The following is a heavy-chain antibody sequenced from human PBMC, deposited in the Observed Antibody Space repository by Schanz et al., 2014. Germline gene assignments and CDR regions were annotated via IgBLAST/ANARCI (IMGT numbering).Heavy chain of an antibody. CDR3: TTFNNRDALYI. Sequence: LVESGGGVVQPGRSLRLSCSGSGFTFSEVYMSWVRQAPGKGLEWVGRIENNANGATTDYAAPVKGRFTVSRDDSRNTLYLQMNTLRTDDTALYYCTTFNNRDALYIWGQGTMVSVSS. J-gene: IGHJ3*02. D-gene: IGHD1-20*01. CDR2: IENNANGATT. CDR1: GFTFSEVY. V-gene: IGHV3-15*04.